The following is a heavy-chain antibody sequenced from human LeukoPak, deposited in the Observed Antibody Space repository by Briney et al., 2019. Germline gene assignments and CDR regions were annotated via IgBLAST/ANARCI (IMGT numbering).Heavy chain of an antibody. J-gene: IGHJ4*02. CDR1: GGSISSYY. CDR3: ARGQSYYDFWSGYYY. CDR2: IYYSGST. Sequence: SETLSLTCTVSGGSISSYYWSWIRQPPGKGLEWIGYIYYSGSTNYNPSLKSRVTISVDTSKNQFSLKLSSVTAADTAVYYCARGQSYYDFWSGYYYWGQGTLVTVSS. V-gene: IGHV4-59*12. D-gene: IGHD3-3*01.